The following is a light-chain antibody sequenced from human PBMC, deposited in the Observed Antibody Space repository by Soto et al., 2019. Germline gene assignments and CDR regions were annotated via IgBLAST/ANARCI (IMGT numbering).Light chain of an antibody. V-gene: IGKV1-39*01. J-gene: IGKJ1*01. CDR1: QHITYY. CDR3: QQSYHTPRT. CDR2: AAS. Sequence: DIQMTQSPSSRSASVGGRITITCGASQHITYYLNWYQQKPGKAPKLLIYAASSLQSGVPSRFSGSGSGTDFTLTISSLQPEDFATYYCQQSYHTPRTFGQGTKVDI.